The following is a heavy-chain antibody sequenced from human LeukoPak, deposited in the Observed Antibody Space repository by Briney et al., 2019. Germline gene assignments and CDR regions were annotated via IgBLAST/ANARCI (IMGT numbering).Heavy chain of an antibody. J-gene: IGHJ4*02. CDR2: ISGSGGST. CDR1: GFTFSNYG. V-gene: IGHV3-23*01. D-gene: IGHD1-26*01. CDR3: AKDRHSGTFDY. Sequence: GVSLRLSCAASGFTFSNYGMTWVRQAPGKGLEWVSGISGSGGSTYYADSVKGRFTISRDNSKNTLYLEMNSLRAEDTAVYYCAKDRHSGTFDYWGQGTLVTVSS.